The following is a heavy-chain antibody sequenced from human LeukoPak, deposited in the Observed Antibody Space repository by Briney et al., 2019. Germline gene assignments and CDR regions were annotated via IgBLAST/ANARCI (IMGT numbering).Heavy chain of an antibody. CDR3: ARRRLKGGPGSYYSY. J-gene: IGHJ4*02. Sequence: ASVKVSCKASGYTFTSYGISWVRQAPGQGLEWMGGISDYNGNTNYAQKLQGRVTMTTDTSTSTAYMELRSLRSDDTAVYYCARRRLKGGPGSYYSYWGQGTLVTVSS. V-gene: IGHV1-18*01. CDR2: ISDYNGNT. D-gene: IGHD3-10*01. CDR1: GYTFTSYG.